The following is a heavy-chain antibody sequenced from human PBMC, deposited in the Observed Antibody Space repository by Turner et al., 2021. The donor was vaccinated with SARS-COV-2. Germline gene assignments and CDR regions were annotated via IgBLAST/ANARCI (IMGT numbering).Heavy chain of an antibody. D-gene: IGHD3-22*01. Sequence: QVQLVQSGAEMKKPGASVKVSCKASGYSFTGYYMHWVRQAPGQGLEWMGLSNPNSGGTNYAQKFQGRVTMTRDTSISTAYMELSRLRSDDTAVYYCARVPHYYDSSGYYFNFDYWGQGTLVTVSS. CDR1: GYSFTGYY. CDR3: ARVPHYYDSSGYYFNFDY. V-gene: IGHV1-2*02. CDR2: SNPNSGGT. J-gene: IGHJ4*02.